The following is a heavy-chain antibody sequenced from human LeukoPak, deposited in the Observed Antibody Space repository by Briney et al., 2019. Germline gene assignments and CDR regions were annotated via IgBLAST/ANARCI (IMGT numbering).Heavy chain of an antibody. D-gene: IGHD1-20*01. CDR1: GFAFDDYA. J-gene: IGHJ6*02. V-gene: IGHV3-9*01. CDR2: ISWNSGSI. CDR3: AKDVLTATTFDSGMNV. Sequence: GRSLRLSWAASGFAFDDYAMHWVRQAPGKGLECVSGISWNSGSIGYADSVKGRFTISRDNAKNSLYLQMNSLRAEDTALYYCAKDVLTATTFDSGMNVWGQGTTVTVSS.